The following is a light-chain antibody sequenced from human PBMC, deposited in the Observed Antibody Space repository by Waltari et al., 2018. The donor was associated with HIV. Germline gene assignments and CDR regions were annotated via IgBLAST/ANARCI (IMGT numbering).Light chain of an antibody. CDR1: NSNIGSNF. V-gene: IGLV1-47*01. J-gene: IGLJ1*01. Sequence: QSVPTPPPSASGTPGQRVAISCSGSNSNIGSNFVYWYQQLPGTAPKLLIYKANQRPSGVPERFSASKSGSSSSLAISGLRSEDEAEYYCATWDDILSGYLFGTGTKVTVL. CDR2: KAN. CDR3: ATWDDILSGYL.